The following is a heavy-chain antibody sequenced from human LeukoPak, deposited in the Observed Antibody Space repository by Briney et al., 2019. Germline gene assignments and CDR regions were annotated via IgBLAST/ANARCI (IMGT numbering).Heavy chain of an antibody. D-gene: IGHD2-2*01. CDR3: ARNYCSSTSCQGWDAFDI. CDR1: GYTFTGYY. CDR2: INPNSGGT. V-gene: IGHV1-2*04. Sequence: ASVKVSCKASGYTFTGYYMHWVRQAPGQGLGWMGWINPNSGGTNYAQKFQGWVTMTRDTSISTAYMELSRLRSDDTAVYYCARNYCSSTSCQGWDAFDIWGQGTMVTASS. J-gene: IGHJ3*02.